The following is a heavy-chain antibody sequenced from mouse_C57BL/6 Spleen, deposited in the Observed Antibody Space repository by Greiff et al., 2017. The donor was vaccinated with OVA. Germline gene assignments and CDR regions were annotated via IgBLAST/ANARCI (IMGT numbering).Heavy chain of an antibody. CDR3: TGGGYYNSSDYAIDY. CDR2: IDPETGGT. V-gene: IGHV1-15*01. Sequence: QVQLQQSGAELVRPGASVTLSCKASGYTFTDYEMHWVKQTPVLGLEWIGAIDPETGGTASNQKFKGKAILTADKSSSTAYMELRSLTSADSAVYYCTGGGYYNSSDYAIDYWGQGTSVTVSS. J-gene: IGHJ4*01. D-gene: IGHD1-1*01. CDR1: GYTFTDYE.